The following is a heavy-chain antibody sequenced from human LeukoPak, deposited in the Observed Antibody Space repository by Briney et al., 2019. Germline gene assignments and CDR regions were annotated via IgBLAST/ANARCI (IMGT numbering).Heavy chain of an antibody. D-gene: IGHD1-14*01. CDR3: ARHDRRTGSHFDY. CDR2: IYHNGNI. J-gene: IGHJ4*02. V-gene: IGHV4-39*01. CDR1: GDSISGSSYY. Sequence: PSETLSLTCTVSGDSISGSSYYWGWIRQPPGEGLEWSGSIYHNGNIYYDPSLKSRVSISVDTSKNQFSLKLSSVTAADTAVYYCARHDRRTGSHFDYWGQGTLVTVSS.